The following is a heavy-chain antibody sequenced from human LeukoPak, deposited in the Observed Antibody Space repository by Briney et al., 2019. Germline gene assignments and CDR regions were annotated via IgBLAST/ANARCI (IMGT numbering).Heavy chain of an antibody. J-gene: IGHJ4*02. D-gene: IGHD3-9*01. CDR2: MRYDGSNK. CDR1: GFTFSSYG. CDR3: PKGGVLRYFDWSDYYFDY. Sequence: GGSLRLSCAASGFTFSSYGMHWVRQAPGNGLEWVAFMRYDGSNKYYADSVKGRFTISRDNSKNTLYLQMNSLRAEDTAVYYCPKGGVLRYFDWSDYYFDYWGQGTLVTVSS. V-gene: IGHV3-30*02.